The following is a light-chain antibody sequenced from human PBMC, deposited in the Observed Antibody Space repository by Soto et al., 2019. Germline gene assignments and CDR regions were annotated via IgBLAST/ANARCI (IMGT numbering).Light chain of an antibody. CDR1: QDIKNY. Sequence: DVQMAQSPSSLSASVGDRLTITCQASQDIKNYLNWYQQKSGKAPKXXIYKASTLQRGVPSRFSGSGAGTEFTLTISSLQTDDYATDYCQHYNSYSRTFGQGTKVDIK. J-gene: IGKJ1*01. CDR3: QHYNSYSRT. CDR2: KAS. V-gene: IGKV1-5*03.